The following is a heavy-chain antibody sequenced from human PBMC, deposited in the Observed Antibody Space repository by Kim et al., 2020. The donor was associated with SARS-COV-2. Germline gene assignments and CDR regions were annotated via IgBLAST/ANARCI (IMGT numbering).Heavy chain of an antibody. V-gene: IGHV3-23*01. J-gene: IGHJ4*01. CDR3: AKDTYYDFWSGYCSDY. CDR2: ISGSGGRT. CDR1: GFTFSNYA. D-gene: IGHD3-3*01. Sequence: GGSLRLSCTASGFTFSNYAMSWVRQAPGKGLEWVSAISGSGGRTDYADSVKGRFTISRDNSKNTLYLQMNSLRAEDTALYYCAKDTYYDFWSGYCSDYWGQGTLVTVSS.